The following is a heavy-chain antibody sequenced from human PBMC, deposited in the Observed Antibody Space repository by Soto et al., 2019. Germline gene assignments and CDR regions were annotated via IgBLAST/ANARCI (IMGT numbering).Heavy chain of an antibody. CDR3: ARDRGGTDWENEGIDF. D-gene: IGHD3-10*01. Sequence: QVQLVQSGAEVKKPGASLKVSCKTSGYIFTSRYMHWVRQAPGQGLEWMAIINPSGGDTIYAQRFQCRVTVTSDTYTNKVYMERSALRFEDTAVYFCARDRGGTDWENEGIDFWSQGTKVTVSS. J-gene: IGHJ3*01. CDR1: GYIFTSRY. V-gene: IGHV1-46*01. CDR2: INPSGGDT.